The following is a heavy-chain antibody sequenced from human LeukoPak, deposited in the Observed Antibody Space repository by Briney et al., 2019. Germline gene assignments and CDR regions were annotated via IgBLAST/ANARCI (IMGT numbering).Heavy chain of an antibody. V-gene: IGHV4-61*02. Sequence: SETLSLTCTVSGGSISSGSYYWSWIRQPAGKGLEWIGRIYTSGSTSYNPSLKSRVTISVDTSKNQFSLKLSSVTAADTAVYYCARMYYDFWSGYPAYYFDYWGQGTLVTVSS. CDR1: GGSISSGSYY. D-gene: IGHD3-3*01. J-gene: IGHJ4*02. CDR2: IYTSGST. CDR3: ARMYYDFWSGYPAYYFDY.